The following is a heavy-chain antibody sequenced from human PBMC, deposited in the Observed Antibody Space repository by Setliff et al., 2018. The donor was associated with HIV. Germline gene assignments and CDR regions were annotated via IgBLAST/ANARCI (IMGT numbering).Heavy chain of an antibody. D-gene: IGHD3-22*01. CDR2: ISYSGST. CDR1: GGSISSFF. J-gene: IGHJ6*03. Sequence: SETLSLTCTVSGGSISSFFWSWIRQPPGKGLEWTGHISYSGSTNYNPSLKSRVTISVDTSKNQFSLKLTSVTAADTAVYYCARRRSPPSGFYSKYYMDVWGKGTTVTVSS. V-gene: IGHV4-59*08. CDR3: ARRRSPPSGFYSKYYMDV.